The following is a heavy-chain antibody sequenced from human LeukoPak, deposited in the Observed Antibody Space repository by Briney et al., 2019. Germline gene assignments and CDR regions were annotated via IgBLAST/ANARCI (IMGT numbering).Heavy chain of an antibody. CDR1: GYTFISYD. D-gene: IGHD2-15*01. V-gene: IGHV1-8*01. CDR2: MNPDSGNT. J-gene: IGHJ5*02. Sequence: ASVKVSCKASGYTFISYDINWVRQAAGQGLEWMGWMNPDSGNTGYAQKFQGRVTMTRNTSISTAYMELSSLRSDDTAIYYCARDSYCSGGACSRGGYNWFDPWGQGTPVTVSS. CDR3: ARDSYCSGGACSRGGYNWFDP.